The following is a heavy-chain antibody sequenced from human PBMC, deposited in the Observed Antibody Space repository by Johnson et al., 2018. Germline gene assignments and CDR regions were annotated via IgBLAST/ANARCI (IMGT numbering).Heavy chain of an antibody. Sequence: QVQLVQSGAEVKKXGSSVKVXCRASGGSFNNYAITWVRQAPGQGLEWMGGIIPVFGTATYAQKFQGRVTITADESTGTVYMELSSLTSGDTAVYFCAGKPGPPACTGGSCPFDPWGQGTLLTVSS. CDR2: IIPVFGTA. J-gene: IGHJ5*02. CDR1: GGSFNNYA. D-gene: IGHD2-15*01. V-gene: IGHV1-69*01. CDR3: AGKPGPPACTGGSCPFDP.